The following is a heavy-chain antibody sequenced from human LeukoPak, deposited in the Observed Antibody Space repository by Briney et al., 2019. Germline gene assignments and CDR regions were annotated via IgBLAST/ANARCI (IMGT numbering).Heavy chain of an antibody. CDR1: GGSISSYY. V-gene: IGHV4-59*01. D-gene: IGHD5-24*01. J-gene: IGHJ4*02. CDR3: ARAGADGPYPDY. Sequence: PSETLSLTCTVSGGSISSYYWSWIRQPPGKGLEWIGYIYYSGSTNYIPSLKSRVTISVDTSKNQFSLKLSSVTAADTAVYYCARAGADGPYPDYWGQGTLVTVSS. CDR2: IYYSGST.